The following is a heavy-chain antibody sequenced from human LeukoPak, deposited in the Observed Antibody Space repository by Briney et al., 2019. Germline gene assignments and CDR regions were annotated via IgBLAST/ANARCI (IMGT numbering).Heavy chain of an antibody. CDR1: GGSISSYY. CDR3: ARDRGAAAVRLAAFDI. Sequence: SETLSLTCTVSGGSISSYYWSWLRQPAGKGLEWIGRIYTSGSTNYNPSLKSRVTMSADTSKNQFSLKLSSVTAADTAVYYCARDRGAAAVRLAAFDIWGQGTMVTVSS. CDR2: IYTSGST. V-gene: IGHV4-4*07. D-gene: IGHD6-13*01. J-gene: IGHJ3*02.